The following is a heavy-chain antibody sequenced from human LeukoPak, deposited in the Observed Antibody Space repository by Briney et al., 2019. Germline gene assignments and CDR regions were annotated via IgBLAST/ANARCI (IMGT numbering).Heavy chain of an antibody. Sequence: GGSLRLSCAASGFTFSSYWMNWARQAPGKGLEWVASINHNGNVNYYVDSVKGRFTISRDNAKNSLYLQMSNLRAEDTAVYYCARDQWSSYSSSWYGCWGQGTLVTVSS. D-gene: IGHD6-13*01. V-gene: IGHV3-7*03. J-gene: IGHJ4*02. CDR3: ARDQWSSYSSSWYGC. CDR1: GFTFSSYW. CDR2: INHNGNVN.